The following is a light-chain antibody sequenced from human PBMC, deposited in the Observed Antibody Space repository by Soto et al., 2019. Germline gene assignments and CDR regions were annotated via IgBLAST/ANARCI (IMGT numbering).Light chain of an antibody. CDR1: NTDLGVYGY. Sequence: QSVLAQPASVSGSFGQSITISCSGPNTDLGVYGYVSWYQQYPGKVPKLLINKVTNRPSGVSYRFSGSKSGNTASLTISALLAEDEADYFCASSTSDSLYVFGTGTKVTVL. V-gene: IGLV2-14*01. CDR2: KVT. J-gene: IGLJ1*01. CDR3: ASSTSDSLYV.